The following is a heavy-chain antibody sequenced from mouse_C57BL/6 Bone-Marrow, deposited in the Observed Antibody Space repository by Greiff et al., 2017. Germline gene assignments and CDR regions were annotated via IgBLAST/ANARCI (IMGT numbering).Heavy chain of an antibody. CDR3: ARGRALYAMDY. J-gene: IGHJ4*01. Sequence: VQRVESGAELAKPGASVKLSCTASGFTFTSYWMHWVKQRPGQGLEWIGYINPGSGYTKYTQKVKDKATLTTDKSSSPAYMQLSSLTYEDSAVYYCARGRALYAMDYWGQGTSVTVSS. CDR1: GFTFTSYW. V-gene: IGHV1-7*01. D-gene: IGHD3-1*01. CDR2: INPGSGYT.